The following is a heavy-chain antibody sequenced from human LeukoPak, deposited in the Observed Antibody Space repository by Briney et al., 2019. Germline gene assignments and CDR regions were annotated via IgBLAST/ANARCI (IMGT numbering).Heavy chain of an antibody. CDR3: ARDSSSWYGAFDI. D-gene: IGHD6-13*01. V-gene: IGHV4-59*01. J-gene: IGHJ3*02. CDR1: GGSISSYY. Sequence: SETLSLTCTVSGGSISSYYWSWIRQPPGEGLEWIGYIYYSGSTNYNPSLKSRVTISVDTSKNQFSLKLSSVTAADTAVYYCARDSSSWYGAFDIWGQGTMVTVSS. CDR2: IYYSGST.